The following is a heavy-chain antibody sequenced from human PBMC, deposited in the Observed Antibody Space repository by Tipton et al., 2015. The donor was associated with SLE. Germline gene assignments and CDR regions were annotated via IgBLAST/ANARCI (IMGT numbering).Heavy chain of an antibody. CDR1: GFTFSSFE. CDR2: ISNNGEYT. V-gene: IGHV3-74*01. D-gene: IGHD2/OR15-2a*01. Sequence: SLRLSCAASGFTFSSFEMNWVRQVPGKGLVWVSRISNNGEYTDYADSVKGRFTISRDNAQNTLYLQMNSLRDEDTAVYYCARGKYYFDYWGQGALVTVSS. CDR3: ARGKYYFDY. J-gene: IGHJ4*02.